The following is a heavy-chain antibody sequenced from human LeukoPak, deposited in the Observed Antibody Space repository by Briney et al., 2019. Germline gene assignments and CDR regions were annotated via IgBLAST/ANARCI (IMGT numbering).Heavy chain of an antibody. Sequence: PSETLSLTCTVSGGSISSYYWSWIRQPAGKGLEWIGRIYTSGSTNYNPSLKSRVTISVDTSKNQFSLKLSSVTAADTAVYYCASMNPFSYSSGWYWRERVEYYFDYWGQGTLVTVSS. CDR2: IYTSGST. V-gene: IGHV4-4*07. J-gene: IGHJ4*02. CDR3: ASMNPFSYSSGWYWRERVEYYFDY. D-gene: IGHD6-19*01. CDR1: GGSISSYY.